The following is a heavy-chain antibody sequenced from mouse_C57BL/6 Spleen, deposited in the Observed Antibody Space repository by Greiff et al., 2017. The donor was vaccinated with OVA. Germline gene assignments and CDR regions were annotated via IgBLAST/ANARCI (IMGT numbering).Heavy chain of an antibody. D-gene: IGHD2-4*01. CDR2: IYPRDGST. J-gene: IGHJ3*01. Sequence: QVQLQQSGPELVKPGASVKLSCKASGYTFTSYDINWVKQRPGQGLEWIGWIYPRDGSTKYNEKFKGKATLTVDTSSSTAYMELHSLTSEDSAVYFCAIYYDYDWFAYWGQGTLVTVSA. V-gene: IGHV1-85*01. CDR3: AIYYDYDWFAY. CDR1: GYTFTSYD.